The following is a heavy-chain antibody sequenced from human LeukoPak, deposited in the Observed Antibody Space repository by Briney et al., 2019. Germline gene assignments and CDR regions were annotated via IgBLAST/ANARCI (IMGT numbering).Heavy chain of an antibody. J-gene: IGHJ4*02. CDR3: ARGDSSGYYYTTLPYYFDY. V-gene: IGHV3-11*01. D-gene: IGHD3-22*01. CDR1: GFTFSDYY. CDR2: ISSSGSTI. Sequence: PGGSLRLSCAASGFTFSDYYMSWIRQAPGKGLEWVSYISSSGSTIYYGDSVKGRFTISRDNAKNSLYLQMNSLRAEDTAVYYCARGDSSGYYYTTLPYYFDYWGQGTLVTVSS.